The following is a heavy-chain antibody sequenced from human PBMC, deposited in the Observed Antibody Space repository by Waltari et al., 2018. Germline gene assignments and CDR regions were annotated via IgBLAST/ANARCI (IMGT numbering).Heavy chain of an antibody. D-gene: IGHD6-13*01. CDR3: AREGIAAAGNYYYYGMDV. J-gene: IGHJ6*02. Sequence: QVQLQQSGPGLVKPSQTLSLTCAISGDSVSSNSAAWNWIRQSPSRGLEWLGRTDSRSKGYTNSAVTVKSRITNDTDTSKNQFSLQLDSVTPGDTAVYYCAREGIAAAGNYYYYGMDVWGQGTTVTVSS. CDR1: GDSVSSNSAA. V-gene: IGHV6-1*01. CDR2: TDSRSKGYT.